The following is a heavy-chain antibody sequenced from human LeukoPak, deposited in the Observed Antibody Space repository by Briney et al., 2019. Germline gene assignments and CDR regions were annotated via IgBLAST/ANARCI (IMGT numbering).Heavy chain of an antibody. V-gene: IGHV4-34*01. Sequence: SETLSLTCAVYGGSFSGYYWSWIRQPPGKGLEWIGEINHSGSTNYNPSLKSRVTISVDTSKNQFSLKLSSVTAADTAVYYCARISGPPFDYWGQGTLVTASS. CDR2: INHSGST. CDR3: ARISGPPFDY. D-gene: IGHD5-12*01. CDR1: GGSFSGYY. J-gene: IGHJ4*02.